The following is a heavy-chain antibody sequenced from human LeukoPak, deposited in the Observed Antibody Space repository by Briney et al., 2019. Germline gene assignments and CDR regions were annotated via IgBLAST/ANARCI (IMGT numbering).Heavy chain of an antibody. CDR1: GFTFNNYA. J-gene: IGHJ4*02. Sequence: GGSLRLYCAASGFTFNNYALGWVRQAPGKGLEWVSSILNSSYIFYADSVRGRFTISRDNTENSLFLQMNRLTAEDTAVYYCTRDRGYSGYAHGYWGQGSLVTVSS. CDR3: TRDRGYSGYAHGY. V-gene: IGHV3-69-1*02. CDR2: ILNSSYI. D-gene: IGHD5-12*01.